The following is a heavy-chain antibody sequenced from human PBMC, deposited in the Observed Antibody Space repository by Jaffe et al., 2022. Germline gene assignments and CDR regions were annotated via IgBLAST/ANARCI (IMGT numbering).Heavy chain of an antibody. V-gene: IGHV3-23*01. CDR3: AKDTITVTGTPTFDY. D-gene: IGHD6-19*01. J-gene: IGHJ4*02. CDR1: GFTFSNYA. Sequence: EVQLLESGGGLVQPGGSLRVSCAASGFTFSNYAMNWVRQAPGKGLEWVSTISGSGGSIYYADSVRGRFTMSRDNSKNTLFLQMNSLRAEDTAVYYCAKDTITVTGTPTFDYWGQGTLVTVSS. CDR2: ISGSGGSI.